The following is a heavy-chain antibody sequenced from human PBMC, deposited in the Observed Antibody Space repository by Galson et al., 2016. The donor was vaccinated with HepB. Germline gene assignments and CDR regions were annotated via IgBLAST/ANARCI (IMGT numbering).Heavy chain of an antibody. CDR3: VKDFSSCGGGDCYGWFDP. Sequence: SLRLSCAASGFTFSNFAMNWVRQAPGKGLEWVSSIRNSGSNTYYADTVKGRFTISRDNSKNTPFLQMNNLRSDDTAVYYCVKDFSSCGGGDCYGWFDPWGQGILVTVSS. CDR2: IRNSGSNT. D-gene: IGHD2-21*02. CDR1: GFTFSNFA. J-gene: IGHJ5*02. V-gene: IGHV3-23*01.